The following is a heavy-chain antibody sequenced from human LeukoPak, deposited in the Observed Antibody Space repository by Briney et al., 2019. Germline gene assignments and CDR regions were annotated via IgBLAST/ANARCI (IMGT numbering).Heavy chain of an antibody. CDR2: IYTSGST. CDR1: GGSISSGSYY. D-gene: IGHD2-2*03. Sequence: SETLSLTCTVSGGSISSGSYYWRWIRQPAGKGLEWIGRIYTSGSTNYNPSLKSRVTISVDTSKNQFSLKLSSVTAADTAVYYCAREDGYFRYFDYWGQGTLVTVSS. V-gene: IGHV4-61*02. CDR3: AREDGYFRYFDY. J-gene: IGHJ4*02.